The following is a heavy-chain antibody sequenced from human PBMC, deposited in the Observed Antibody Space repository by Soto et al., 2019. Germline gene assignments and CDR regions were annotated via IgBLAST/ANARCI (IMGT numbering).Heavy chain of an antibody. CDR1: GFTFSSYW. CDR3: XXXXXXXXXXXXXEESLXXXXFDI. J-gene: IGHJ3*02. V-gene: IGHV3-74*01. CDR2: INSDGSST. D-gene: IGHD3-3*01. Sequence: EVQLVESGGGLVQPGGSLRLSCAASGFTFSSYWMHWVRQAPXXGLVWVSRINSDGSSTSYADSVKGRFTISRDNAKNTLYLQMXXXXXXXXXXXXXXXXXXXXXXXXXXEESLXXXXFDIWGQGTMVTVSS.